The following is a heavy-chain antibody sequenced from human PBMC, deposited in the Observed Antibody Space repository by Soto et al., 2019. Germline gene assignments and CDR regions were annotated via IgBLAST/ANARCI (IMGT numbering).Heavy chain of an antibody. CDR3: ARLRFILTERDFDS. CDR1: GFTFTSYW. CDR2: IKQDGTSK. Sequence: EVQLVESGGGLVQPGGSLRLSCTASGFTFTSYWMSWVRQAPGKGLEWVANIKQDGTSKYYADSVKGRFTVSRDNAKSSVHLQMDSLRDDDTAVYRCARLRFILTERDFDSWGQGPLVTVSS. D-gene: IGHD3-16*01. J-gene: IGHJ4*02. V-gene: IGHV3-7*05.